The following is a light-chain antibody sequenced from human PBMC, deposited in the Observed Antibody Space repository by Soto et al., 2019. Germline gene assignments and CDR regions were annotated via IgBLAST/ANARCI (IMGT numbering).Light chain of an antibody. CDR1: QRVSSNY. CDR3: QQYGSSPWA. CDR2: GAS. Sequence: EIVLTQSPGTLSLSPGERATLSCRASQRVSSNYLAWYQQKPGQAPRLLIYGASSRAAGIPDRFSGSGSGTDFTLTISRLESEDFAVYYCQQYGSSPWAFGQGTKVQIK. V-gene: IGKV3-20*01. J-gene: IGKJ1*01.